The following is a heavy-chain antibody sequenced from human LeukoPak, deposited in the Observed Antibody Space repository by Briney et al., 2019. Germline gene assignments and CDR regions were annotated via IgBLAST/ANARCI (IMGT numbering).Heavy chain of an antibody. CDR1: GGTLTSYA. Sequence: SVKVSCKASGGTLTSYAISWVRQAPGQGLEWMGRIIPIFGTANYAQKFQGRVTITTDESTSTAYMELSSLRSEAPAVYYLARELGWFDPWGQGTLVTVSS. CDR2: IIPIFGTA. D-gene: IGHD3-16*01. CDR3: ARELGWFDP. J-gene: IGHJ5*02. V-gene: IGHV1-69*05.